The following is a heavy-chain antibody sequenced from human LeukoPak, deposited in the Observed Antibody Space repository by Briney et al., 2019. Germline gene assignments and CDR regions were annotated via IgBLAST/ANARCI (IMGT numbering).Heavy chain of an antibody. CDR3: ASFYYDSDIDY. J-gene: IGHJ4*02. D-gene: IGHD3-22*01. CDR1: GFTFSSYE. Sequence: GSLRLSCAASGFTFSSYEMNWVRQAPGKGLEWVSYISSSGSTIYYADSVKGRFTISRDNAKNSLYLQMNSLRAEDTAVYYCASFYYDSDIDYWGQGTLVTVSS. V-gene: IGHV3-48*03. CDR2: ISSSGSTI.